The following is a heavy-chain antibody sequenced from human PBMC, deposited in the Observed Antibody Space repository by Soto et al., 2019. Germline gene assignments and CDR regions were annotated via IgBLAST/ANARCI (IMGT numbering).Heavy chain of an antibody. J-gene: IGHJ6*03. V-gene: IGHV3-66*01. CDR2: IYSGGST. CDR3: ARGIVATTGDYYYYMDV. D-gene: IGHD5-12*01. CDR1: GFTVSSNY. Sequence: GGSLRLSCAASGFTVSSNYMSWVRQAPGKGLEWVSVIYSGGSTYYADSVKGRFTISRDNSKNTLYLQMNSLRAEDTAVYYCARGIVATTGDYYYYMDVWGKGTTVTVSS.